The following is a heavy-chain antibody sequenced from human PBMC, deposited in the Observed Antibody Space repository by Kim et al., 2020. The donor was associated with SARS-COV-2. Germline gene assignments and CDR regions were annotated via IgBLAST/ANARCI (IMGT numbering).Heavy chain of an antibody. J-gene: IGHJ6*02. D-gene: IGHD3-3*01. V-gene: IGHV1-69*13. Sequence: SVKVSCKASGGTFSSYAISWVRQAPGQGLEWMGGIIPIFGTANYAQKFQGRVTITADESTSTAYMELSSLRSEDTAVYYCAARGSTIFGVVPYYYYGMDVWGQGTTVTVSS. CDR1: GGTFSSYA. CDR2: IIPIFGTA. CDR3: AARGSTIFGVVPYYYYGMDV.